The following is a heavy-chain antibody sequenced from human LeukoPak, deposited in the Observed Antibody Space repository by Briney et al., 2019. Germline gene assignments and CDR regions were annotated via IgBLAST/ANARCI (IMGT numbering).Heavy chain of an antibody. CDR3: ARARSGISGWPNRHFDY. CDR1: GGSFSGYY. D-gene: IGHD6-19*01. CDR2: INHSGST. J-gene: IGHJ4*02. Sequence: PSETLSLTCAVYGGSFSGYYWSWIRQPPGKGLEWSGEINHSGSTNYNPSLKSRVTISVDTSKNQFSLKLSSVTAADTAVYYCARARSGISGWPNRHFDYWGQGTLVTVSS. V-gene: IGHV4-34*01.